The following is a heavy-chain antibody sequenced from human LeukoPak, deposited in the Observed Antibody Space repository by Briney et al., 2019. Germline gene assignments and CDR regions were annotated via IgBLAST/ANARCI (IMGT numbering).Heavy chain of an antibody. J-gene: IGHJ5*02. D-gene: IGHD2-15*01. CDR1: GFTFSSYS. CDR2: ISGSGGST. CDR3: AKDPITYCSGGSCYPLNNWFDP. Sequence: GGSLRLSCAASGFTFSSYSMNWVRQAPGKGLEWVSAISGSGGSTYYADSVKGRFTISRDNSKNTLYLQMNSLRAEDTAVYYCAKDPITYCSGGSCYPLNNWFDPWGQGTLVTVSS. V-gene: IGHV3-23*01.